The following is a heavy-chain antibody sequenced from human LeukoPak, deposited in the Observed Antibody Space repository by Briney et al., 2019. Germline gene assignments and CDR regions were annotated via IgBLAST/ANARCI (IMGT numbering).Heavy chain of an antibody. V-gene: IGHV1-2*02. CDR3: AREKQDTAMVMPGYYYYYMDV. J-gene: IGHJ6*03. CDR2: INPNSGGT. Sequence: RASVKVSCKASGYTFTGYYMHWVRQAPGQGLEWMGWINPNSGGTNYAQKFQGRVTMTRDTSISTAYMELSRLRSDATAVYYCAREKQDTAMVMPGYYYYYMDVWGKGTTVTVSS. CDR1: GYTFTGYY. D-gene: IGHD5-18*01.